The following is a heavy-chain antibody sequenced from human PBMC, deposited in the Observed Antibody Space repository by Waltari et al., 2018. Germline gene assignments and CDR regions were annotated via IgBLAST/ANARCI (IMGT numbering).Heavy chain of an antibody. CDR3: AKDLVGATGY. Sequence: QVQLVESGGGVVQPGGSLRLSCAASGFTFSRYGMPWVRQAPGKGLEWVAFIRYDGSNKYYADSVKGRFTISRDNSKNTLYLQMNSLRAEDTAVYYCAKDLVGATGYWGQGTLVTVSS. J-gene: IGHJ4*02. CDR1: GFTFSRYG. D-gene: IGHD1-26*01. V-gene: IGHV3-30*02. CDR2: IRYDGSNK.